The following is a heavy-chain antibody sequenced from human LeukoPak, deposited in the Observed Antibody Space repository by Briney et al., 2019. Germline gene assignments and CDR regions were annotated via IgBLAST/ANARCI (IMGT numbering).Heavy chain of an antibody. CDR3: GRESYGDFYFDY. J-gene: IGHJ4*02. V-gene: IGHV3-30*04. CDR1: RFTFSSYS. Sequence: AGGSLRLSCAASRFTFSSYSMHWVRQAPGKGLEWVALISKDGSITFYADSVKGRFTICRDNSKNTLYLQINMLRTEGTSVYFWGRESYGDFYFDYWGQGTLVTVSS. CDR2: ISKDGSIT. D-gene: IGHD4-17*01.